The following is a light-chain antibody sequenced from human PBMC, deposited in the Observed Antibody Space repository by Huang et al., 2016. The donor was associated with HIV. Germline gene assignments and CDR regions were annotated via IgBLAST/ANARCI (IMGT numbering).Light chain of an antibody. CDR2: GAS. CDR1: QSVSTN. CDR3: QQYYNWPPWT. Sequence: EIVMAQSPDTLSVSPGERATLSCRASQSVSTNLAWYQQKPGQAPRLLIYGASTRATGIPARFSGSGSGTDFTLTISSLRSEDFAVYYCQQYYNWPPWTFGQGTKVEIK. V-gene: IGKV3-15*01. J-gene: IGKJ1*01.